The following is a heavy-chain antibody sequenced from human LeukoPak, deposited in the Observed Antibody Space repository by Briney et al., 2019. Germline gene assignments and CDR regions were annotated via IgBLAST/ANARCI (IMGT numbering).Heavy chain of an antibody. Sequence: ASVKVSCKASGYTFTGYYMHWVRQAPGQGLEWMGWINPNSGGTNYAQKFQGRVTMTRDTSISTAYMELSRLRSDDTAVYYCAREESSGYHSWHFDLWGRGTLVTVSS. CDR1: GYTFTGYY. CDR2: INPNSGGT. V-gene: IGHV1-2*02. CDR3: AREESSGYHSWHFDL. D-gene: IGHD3-22*01. J-gene: IGHJ2*01.